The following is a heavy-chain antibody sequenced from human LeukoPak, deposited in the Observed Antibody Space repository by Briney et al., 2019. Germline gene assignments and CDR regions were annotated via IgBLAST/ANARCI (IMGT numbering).Heavy chain of an antibody. V-gene: IGHV1-18*01. Sequence: ASVKVSCKPYGYTFNTYGITWVRQAPGQGLEWMGWISPYNGNTNYAQKFQGRVTMTTDTSTSTAYMELRSLRSDDTAVYYCASSRWRGESYYYGSGSYLRWFDPWGQGTLVTVSS. CDR3: ASSRWRGESYYYGSGSYLRWFDP. J-gene: IGHJ5*02. D-gene: IGHD3-10*01. CDR2: ISPYNGNT. CDR1: GYTFNTYG.